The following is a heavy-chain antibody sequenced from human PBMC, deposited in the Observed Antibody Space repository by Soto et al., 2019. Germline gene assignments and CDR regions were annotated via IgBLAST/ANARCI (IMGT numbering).Heavy chain of an antibody. V-gene: IGHV4-34*01. CDR3: ARENYYSDSDYFDY. CDR2: INHSGST. CDR1: GGSFSGYY. Sequence: PSETLSLTCAVYGGSFSGYYWSWIRQPPGKGLEWIGEINHSGSTNYNPSLKSRVNISVDTSKNQFSLKMSSVTAADTAVYYCARENYYSDSDYFDYWGQGTLVTVSS. D-gene: IGHD1-26*01. J-gene: IGHJ4*02.